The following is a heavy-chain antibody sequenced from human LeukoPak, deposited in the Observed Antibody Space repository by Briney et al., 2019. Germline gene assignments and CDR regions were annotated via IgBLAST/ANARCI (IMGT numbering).Heavy chain of an antibody. CDR2: ISGSGGST. D-gene: IGHD3-10*01. J-gene: IGHJ4*02. V-gene: IGHV3-23*01. CDR3: ARDMLSGTEVLHFDY. Sequence: GGSLRLSCAASGFTFSSYAMSWVRQAPGKGLEWVSAISGSGGSTYYADSVKGRFTISRDNSKNTPYLQMNSLRAEDTAVYYCARDMLSGTEVLHFDYWGQGTLVTVSS. CDR1: GFTFSSYA.